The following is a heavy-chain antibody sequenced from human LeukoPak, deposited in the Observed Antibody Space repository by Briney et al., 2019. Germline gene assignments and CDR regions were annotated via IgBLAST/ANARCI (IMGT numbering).Heavy chain of an antibody. V-gene: IGHV3-30*01. J-gene: IGHJ4*02. CDR1: GFTFSSYA. CDR3: ARGDYFDSSAYYSLDY. CDR2: ISSDGNDR. D-gene: IGHD3-22*01. Sequence: PGGSLRLSCAASGFTFSSYAMHWVRQAPGKGLEWVAIISSDGNDRYYADSVKGRFTMSRDNSKNTMYLQMNSLRAGDTAVYYCARGDYFDSSAYYSLDYWGQGTLVTVSS.